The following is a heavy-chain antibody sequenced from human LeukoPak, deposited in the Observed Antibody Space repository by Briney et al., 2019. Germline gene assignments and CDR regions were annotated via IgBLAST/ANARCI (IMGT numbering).Heavy chain of an antibody. J-gene: IGHJ4*02. CDR2: ISSSSSYV. D-gene: IGHD3-22*01. CDR1: GFTFSSYS. CDR3: ARSLSYDSNGYPYYFDY. Sequence: GRSLRLSCAASGFTFSSYSMNWVRQTPGKGLEWVSSISSSSSYVYYADSVKGRFTISRDNAKNSLYLQMNSLRAEDTAVYYCARSLSYDSNGYPYYFDYWGQGTLVTVSS. V-gene: IGHV3-21*01.